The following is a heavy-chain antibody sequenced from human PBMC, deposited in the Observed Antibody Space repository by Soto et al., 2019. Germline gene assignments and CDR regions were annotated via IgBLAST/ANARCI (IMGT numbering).Heavy chain of an antibody. J-gene: IGHJ3*02. V-gene: IGHV3-53*02. CDR3: ARDSAGVATIRGVDAFDI. CDR1: GFTVSSNY. Sequence: EVQLVETGGGLIQPGGSLRLSCAASGFTVSSNYMSWVRQAPGKGLEWVSVIYSGGSTYYADSVKGRFTISRDNSKNTLYLQMNSLRAEDTAVYYCARDSAGVATIRGVDAFDIWGQGTMVTVSS. D-gene: IGHD5-12*01. CDR2: IYSGGST.